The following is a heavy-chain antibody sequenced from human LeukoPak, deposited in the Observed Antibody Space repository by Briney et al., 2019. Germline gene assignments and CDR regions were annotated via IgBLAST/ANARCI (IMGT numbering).Heavy chain of an antibody. V-gene: IGHV4-61*08. CDR3: AKYSTSSGDAFDI. Sequence: SETLSLTCTVSGGSISSGGYYWSWIRQPPGKGLEWIGYIYYSGSTNYNPSLKSRVTISVDTSKNQFSLKLSSVTAADTAVYYCAKYSTSSGDAFDIWGQGTMVTVSS. CDR1: GGSISSGGYY. D-gene: IGHD6-6*01. CDR2: IYYSGST. J-gene: IGHJ3*02.